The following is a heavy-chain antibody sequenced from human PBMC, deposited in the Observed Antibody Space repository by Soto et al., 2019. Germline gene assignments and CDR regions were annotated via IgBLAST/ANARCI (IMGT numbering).Heavy chain of an antibody. CDR1: GFTFSSYG. D-gene: IGHD6-19*01. CDR3: AKPLIAVALYYFDY. Sequence: GGSLRLSCAASGFTFSSYGMHWVRQAPGKGLEWVAVISYDGSNKYYADSVKGRFTISRDNSKNTLYLQMNSLRAEDTAAYYCAKPLIAVALYYFDYWGQGTLVTVSS. CDR2: ISYDGSNK. J-gene: IGHJ4*02. V-gene: IGHV3-30*18.